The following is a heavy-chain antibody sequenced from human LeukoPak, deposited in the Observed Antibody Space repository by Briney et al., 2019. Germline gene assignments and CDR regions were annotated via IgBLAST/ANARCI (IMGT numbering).Heavy chain of an antibody. D-gene: IGHD5/OR15-5a*01. V-gene: IGHV4-39*01. Sequence: PSETLSLTCTVSGGSISSSSYYWGWIRQPPGKGLEWIGSIYYSGSTYYNPSLKSRVTISVDTSKNQFSLKLSSVTAADTAVYYCATRWAYDVYGSMDNWFDPWGQGTLVTVSS. CDR1: GGSISSSSYY. CDR2: IYYSGST. CDR3: ATRWAYDVYGSMDNWFDP. J-gene: IGHJ5*02.